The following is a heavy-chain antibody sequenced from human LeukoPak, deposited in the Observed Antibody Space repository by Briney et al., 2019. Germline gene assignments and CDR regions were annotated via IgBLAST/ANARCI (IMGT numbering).Heavy chain of an antibody. CDR3: ARLPDY. V-gene: IGHV4-61*02. CDR2: THTSGST. CDR1: GDSISSNNY. Sequence: PSQTLSLTCTVSGDSISSNNYWSWIRQPAGKGLEWIGRTHTSGSTTYNPSLKSRVTISVDTSKNQFSLKLSSVTAADTAVYYCARLPDYWGQGTLVTVSS. J-gene: IGHJ4*02.